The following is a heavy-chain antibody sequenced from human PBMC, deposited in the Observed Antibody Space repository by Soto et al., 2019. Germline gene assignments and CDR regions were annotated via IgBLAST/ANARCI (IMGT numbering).Heavy chain of an antibody. CDR2: ISAYNGNT. V-gene: IGHV1-18*01. CDR3: AILGSPGYGESWFDP. J-gene: IGHJ5*02. CDR1: GYTFTSYG. D-gene: IGHD4-17*01. Sequence: QVQLVQSGAEVKKPGASVKVSCKASGYTFTSYGISWVRQAPGQGLEWMGWISAYNGNTNYAQKLQGRVTMTTDTSRSTAHMERRSLRSDDTAVYYCAILGSPGYGESWFDPWGQGTLVTVSS.